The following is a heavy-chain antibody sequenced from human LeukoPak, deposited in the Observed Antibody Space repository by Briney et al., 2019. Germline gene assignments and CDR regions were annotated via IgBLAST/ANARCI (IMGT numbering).Heavy chain of an antibody. J-gene: IGHJ4*02. CDR1: GFTFSSYA. CDR2: IYGGGTT. CDR3: AKDDDGHHHGVDH. D-gene: IGHD4-17*01. Sequence: GGSLRLSCAASGFTFSSYAMHWVRQAPGKGLEWVSIIYGGGTTYYADSVKGRFTISRDNSKNTLYLQMNSLRAEDTAVYYCAKDDDGHHHGVDHWGQGTLVTVSS. V-gene: IGHV3-66*01.